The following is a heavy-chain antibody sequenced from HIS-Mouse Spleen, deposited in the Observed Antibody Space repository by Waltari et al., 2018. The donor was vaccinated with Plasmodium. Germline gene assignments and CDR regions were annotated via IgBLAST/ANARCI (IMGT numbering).Heavy chain of an antibody. D-gene: IGHD3-10*01. CDR1: GYSISSGYY. J-gene: IGHJ6*02. CDR2: IYHSGST. CDR3: ARVDYGSGDYYYYYGMDV. Sequence: QVQLQESGPGLVKPSETLSLTCTVSGYSISSGYYWGWIRQPPGRGLEWIGSIYHSGSTYYNPSLKSRVTISVDTSKNQFSLKLSSVTAADTAVYYCARVDYGSGDYYYYYGMDVWGQGTTVTVPS. V-gene: IGHV4-38-2*02.